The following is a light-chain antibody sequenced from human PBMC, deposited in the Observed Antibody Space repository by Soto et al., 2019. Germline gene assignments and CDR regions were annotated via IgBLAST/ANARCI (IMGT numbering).Light chain of an antibody. Sequence: EIVLTLSPGTLSLSLGERATLSCRASQSVSNNFLAWYQQKPGQAPRLLIYDASSRATGIPARFSGSGSGTDFTLTISSLEPEDFAVYYCHQRSNWPWTFGQGTKVDIK. V-gene: IGKV3D-20*02. CDR1: QSVSNNF. CDR3: HQRSNWPWT. CDR2: DAS. J-gene: IGKJ1*01.